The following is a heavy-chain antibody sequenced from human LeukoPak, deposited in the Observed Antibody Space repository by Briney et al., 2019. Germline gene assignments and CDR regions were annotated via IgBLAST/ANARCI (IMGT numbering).Heavy chain of an antibody. V-gene: IGHV4-61*02. Sequence: KASETLSLTCTVSGGSISSGSYYWSWIRQPAGRGLEWIGRIYTSGNTYYNPSLKSRVTISVDTSKNQFSLKLSSVTAADTAVYYCARKYCSSASCYSFDYWGQGTLVTVSS. CDR2: IYTSGNT. CDR3: ARKYCSSASCYSFDY. J-gene: IGHJ4*02. D-gene: IGHD2-2*02. CDR1: GGSISSGSYY.